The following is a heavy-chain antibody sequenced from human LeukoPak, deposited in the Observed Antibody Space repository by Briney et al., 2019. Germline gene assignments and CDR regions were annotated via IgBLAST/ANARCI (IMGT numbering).Heavy chain of an antibody. Sequence: GASVKVSCKASGYTFTSYDINWVRQATGQGLEWMGWMNPNSGNTGYAQKFQGRVTMTRNTSISTAYMELSSLRSDDTAVYYCAGGASSGWYGNFDYWGQGTLVTVSS. CDR2: MNPNSGNT. D-gene: IGHD6-19*01. J-gene: IGHJ4*02. CDR3: AGGASSGWYGNFDY. V-gene: IGHV1-8*01. CDR1: GYTFTSYD.